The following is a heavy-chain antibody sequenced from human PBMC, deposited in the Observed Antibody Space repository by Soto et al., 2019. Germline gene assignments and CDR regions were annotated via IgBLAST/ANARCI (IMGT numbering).Heavy chain of an antibody. V-gene: IGHV1-46*01. Sequence: ASVKVSCKASGYTFTSYYMHWVRQAPGQGLEWMGIINPSGGSTSYAQKFQGRVTMTRDTSTSTVYMELSSLRSEDTAVYYCARCYDSSGLAPDAFDIWGQGTMVTVSS. J-gene: IGHJ3*02. CDR2: INPSGGST. CDR1: GYTFTSYY. CDR3: ARCYDSSGLAPDAFDI. D-gene: IGHD3-22*01.